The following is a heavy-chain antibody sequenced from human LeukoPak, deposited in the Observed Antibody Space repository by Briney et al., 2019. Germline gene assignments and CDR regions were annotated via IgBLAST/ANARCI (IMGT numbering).Heavy chain of an antibody. D-gene: IGHD3-22*01. CDR2: ISGSGGST. CDR3: AKGQYYYDSSGYYYREGGSTESDY. Sequence: GGSLRLSCAASGFTFSSYAMSWVRQAPGKGLEWVSAISGSGGSTYYADSVKGRFTISRDNSKNTLYLQMNSLRAEDTAVYYCAKGQYYYDSSGYYYREGGSTESDYWGQGTLVTVSS. J-gene: IGHJ4*02. V-gene: IGHV3-23*01. CDR1: GFTFSSYA.